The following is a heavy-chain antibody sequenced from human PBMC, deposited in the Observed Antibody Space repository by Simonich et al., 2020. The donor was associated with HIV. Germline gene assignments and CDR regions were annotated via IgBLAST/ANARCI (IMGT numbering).Heavy chain of an antibody. CDR2: ISHSGRT. D-gene: IGHD2-21*02. CDR3: ARGGACSGDCDNWFDS. J-gene: IGHJ5*01. Sequence: QVQLQQWGAGLLKPSETLSLTCAVYGRSLSGSYWRWIRQPPGKWVEWIGEISHSGRTNYNPSLKSRVTRSVDTTKNQLSLKLNSLTAADTAVYYCARGGACSGDCDNWFDSWGQGTLVTVSS. CDR1: GRSLSGSY. V-gene: IGHV4-34*01.